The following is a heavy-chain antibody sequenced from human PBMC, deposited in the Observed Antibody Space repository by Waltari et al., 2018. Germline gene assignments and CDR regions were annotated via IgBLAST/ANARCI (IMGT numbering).Heavy chain of an antibody. CDR3: AKALATVTRAIGY. Sequence: EVQLVESGGVVVQPGGSLRLSCAASGFTFDDYAMHWVRQAPGKGLGWVSFSGWDVGSRYYADSVKGRFTISRDNSKNSLYLQMNSLRAEDTALYYCAKALATVTRAIGYWGQGTLVTVSS. CDR2: SGWDVGSR. J-gene: IGHJ4*02. D-gene: IGHD4-17*01. V-gene: IGHV3-43D*04. CDR1: GFTFDDYA.